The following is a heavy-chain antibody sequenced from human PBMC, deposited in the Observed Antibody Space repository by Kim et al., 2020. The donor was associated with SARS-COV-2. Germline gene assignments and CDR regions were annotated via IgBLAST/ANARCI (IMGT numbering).Heavy chain of an antibody. J-gene: IGHJ3*01. V-gene: IGHV3-7*04. Sequence: KYDVDSVTGRFTVSRDNAKYSLYLQMNSLRAEDTAVYYCARDGYNLAAFGVWGQGTMVTVSS. CDR3: ARDGYNLAAFGV. D-gene: IGHD5-12*01. CDR2: K.